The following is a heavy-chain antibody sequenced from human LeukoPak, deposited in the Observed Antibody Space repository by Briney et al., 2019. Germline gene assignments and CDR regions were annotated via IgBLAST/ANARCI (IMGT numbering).Heavy chain of an antibody. V-gene: IGHV4-39*02. CDR1: GGSISSSSYY. D-gene: IGHD3-9*01. CDR2: IYYSGST. CDR3: AREVGSGGFLLTGYVGSGTN. J-gene: IGHJ4*02. Sequence: SETLSLTCTVSGGSISSSSYYWGWIRQPPGKGLEWIGSIYYSGSTYYNPSLKSRVTISVDTSKNQFSLKLSSVTAADTAVYYCAREVGSGGFLLTGYVGSGTNWGQGTLVTVSS.